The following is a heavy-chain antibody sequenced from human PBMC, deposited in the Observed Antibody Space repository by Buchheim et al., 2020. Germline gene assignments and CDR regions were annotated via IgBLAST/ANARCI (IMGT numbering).Heavy chain of an antibody. CDR1: GGSFSSGSYY. J-gene: IGHJ4*02. CDR2: IYYRVST. D-gene: IGHD1-26*01. Sequence: QVQLQESGPGLVKPSETLSLTGTVSGGSFSSGSYYWSWIRQPPGKGLEWIGYIYYRVSTNYNPSLKSRVTISVDTSKNQFSLKLSSVTAADTAVYYCARGLASYYEDYWGQGTL. V-gene: IGHV4-61*01. CDR3: ARGLASYYEDY.